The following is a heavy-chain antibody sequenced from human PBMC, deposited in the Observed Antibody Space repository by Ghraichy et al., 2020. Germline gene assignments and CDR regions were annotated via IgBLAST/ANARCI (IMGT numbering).Heavy chain of an antibody. CDR1: GFTVSSNY. Sequence: GGSLRLSCAASGFTVSSNYMSWVRQAPGKGLEWVGRIKSKTDGGTTDYAAPVKGRFTISRDDSKNTLYLQMNSLKTEDAAVYYCTTGTYGWNFYWGQGTLVTVSS. J-gene: IGHJ4*02. CDR2: IKSKTDGGTT. V-gene: IGHV3-15*01. D-gene: IGHD4-23*01. CDR3: TTGTYGWNFY.